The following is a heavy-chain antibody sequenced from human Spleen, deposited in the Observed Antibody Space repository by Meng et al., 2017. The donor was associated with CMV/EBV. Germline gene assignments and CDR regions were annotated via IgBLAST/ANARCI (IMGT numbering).Heavy chain of an antibody. Sequence: DSGHGAANPEHTLSLTCTGSGGSVSSGGYYWCWIRQHPGKGLEWFWHIYYSGSTFYNPSLKRRVIISIDTSKNQFSLNLRSVTAADTAVYYCARVSSGWDDFDYWGQGTLVTVSS. D-gene: IGHD6-19*01. CDR2: IYYSGST. CDR3: ARVSSGWDDFDY. V-gene: IGHV4-31*02. CDR1: GGSVSSGGYY. J-gene: IGHJ4*02.